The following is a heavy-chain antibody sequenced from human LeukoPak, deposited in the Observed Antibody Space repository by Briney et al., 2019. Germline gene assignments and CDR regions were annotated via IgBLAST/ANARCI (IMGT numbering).Heavy chain of an antibody. D-gene: IGHD3-3*01. CDR2: INPNSGGT. V-gene: IGHV1-2*02. CDR1: GYTFTGYP. CDR3: ARDNDVGGGAFYGMDV. J-gene: IGHJ6*02. Sequence: ASVKVSCKASGYTFTGYPMHRVRQAPGQGLEWMGWINPNSGGTNYAQKFQGRVTMTRDTSIRTVYMELSSLRSDDTAVYYCARDNDVGGGAFYGMDVWGQGTTVTVSS.